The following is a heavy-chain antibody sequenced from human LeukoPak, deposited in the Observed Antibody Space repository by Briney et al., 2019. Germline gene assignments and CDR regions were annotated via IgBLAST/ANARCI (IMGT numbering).Heavy chain of an antibody. Sequence: SETLSLTCTVSGGSIGSSSYYWGWIRQPPGKGLEWIGSIYYSGSTYYNPSLKSRVTISVDTSKNQFSLKLSSVTAADTAVYYCARTMDGGYLFDYWGQGTLVTVSS. CDR2: IYYSGST. V-gene: IGHV4-39*01. J-gene: IGHJ4*02. D-gene: IGHD4/OR15-4a*01. CDR3: ARTMDGGYLFDY. CDR1: GGSIGSSSYY.